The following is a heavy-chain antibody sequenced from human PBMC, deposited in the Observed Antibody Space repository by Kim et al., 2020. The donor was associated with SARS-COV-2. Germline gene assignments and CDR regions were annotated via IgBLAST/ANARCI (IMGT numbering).Heavy chain of an antibody. V-gene: IGHV3-30*18. D-gene: IGHD3-16*01. CDR3: AKTGAVGGTYAYYHHDGMDV. J-gene: IGHJ6*02. Sequence: GGSLRLSCAASGFPFSDYGMHWVRQAPGKGPEWVAVISYDGGKKYHVGSVKGRFTISRDNAKNTLFLEMNTLRADDTAVYYCAKTGAVGGTYAYYHHDGMDVWGQGTTVTVSS. CDR1: GFPFSDYG. CDR2: ISYDGGKK.